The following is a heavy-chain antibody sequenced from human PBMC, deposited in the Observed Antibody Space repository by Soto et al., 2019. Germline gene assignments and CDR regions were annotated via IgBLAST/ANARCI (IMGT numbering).Heavy chain of an antibody. CDR3: ARGLLLPGYFRRDTYGMDV. Sequence: EVQLVESGGGLVQPGGSLRLSCAASGFTFSSYSMNWVRQAPGKGLEWVSCISSSSSTIYYADAVQGRFTISRDNAKNSLYLQMNSLRAEDTAVYYCARGLLLPGYFRRDTYGMDVWGQGTTVTVSS. V-gene: IGHV3-48*01. CDR2: ISSSSSTI. J-gene: IGHJ6*02. CDR1: GFTFSSYS. D-gene: IGHD3-9*01.